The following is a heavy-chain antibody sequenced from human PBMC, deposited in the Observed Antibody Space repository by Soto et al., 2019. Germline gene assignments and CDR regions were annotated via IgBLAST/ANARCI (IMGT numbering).Heavy chain of an antibody. V-gene: IGHV4-4*02. D-gene: IGHD3-10*01. CDR1: GGSISSSNW. CDR3: ARGETMVRGYYYYGMDV. CDR2: IYHSGST. J-gene: IGHJ6*02. Sequence: QVQLQESGPGLVKPSGTLSLTCAVSGGSISSSNWWSWVRQPPGKGLEWIREIYHSGSTNYNPSLKSRVTISVDKSKNQFSLKLSSVTAADTAVYYCARGETMVRGYYYYGMDVWGQGTTVTVSS.